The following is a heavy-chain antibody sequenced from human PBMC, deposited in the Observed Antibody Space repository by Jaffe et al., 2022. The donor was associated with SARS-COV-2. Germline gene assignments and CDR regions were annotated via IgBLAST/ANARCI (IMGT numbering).Heavy chain of an antibody. V-gene: IGHV1-3*01. CDR3: SRIILSTVDSDY. Sequence: QVQLVQSGPEVKKPGASVKVSCKASGYTFTSYGIWWVRQAPGQSLEWMGWIHPGNGYTKHSEKFQGRVTITRDTFASTAYMELSSLTYEDTAMYYCSRIILSTVDSDYWGQGTLVTVSS. D-gene: IGHD5-12*01. CDR1: GYTFTSYG. CDR2: IHPGNGYT. J-gene: IGHJ4*02.